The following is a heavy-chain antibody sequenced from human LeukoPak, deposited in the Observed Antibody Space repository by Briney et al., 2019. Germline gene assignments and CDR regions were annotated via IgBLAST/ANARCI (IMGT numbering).Heavy chain of an antibody. CDR3: ARAGYCSSTSCYSYYFDY. V-gene: IGHV4-31*03. CDR2: IYYSGST. Sequence: SQTLSLTCTVSGGSISSGGYYWSWIRQHPGKGLEWIGYIYYSGSTYYNPSLKSRVTISVDTSKNQFSLKLSSVTAADTAVYYCARAGYCSSTSCYSYYFDYWGQGTLVTVSS. D-gene: IGHD2-2*01. J-gene: IGHJ4*02. CDR1: GGSISSGGYY.